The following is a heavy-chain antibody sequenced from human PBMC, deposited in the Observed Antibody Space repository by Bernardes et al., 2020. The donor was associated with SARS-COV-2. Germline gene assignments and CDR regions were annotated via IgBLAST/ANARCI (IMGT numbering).Heavy chain of an antibody. Sequence: KASGSTTNYAQKFQGRVTVTSDTSTTTVYMEMSSLRSADTAVYYCTRGEGVLSSGWASRPPRLDHWGQGTLVTVSS. V-gene: IGHV1-46*01. CDR2: KASGSTT. CDR3: TRGEGVLSSGWASRPPRLDH. J-gene: IGHJ4*02. D-gene: IGHD6-19*01.